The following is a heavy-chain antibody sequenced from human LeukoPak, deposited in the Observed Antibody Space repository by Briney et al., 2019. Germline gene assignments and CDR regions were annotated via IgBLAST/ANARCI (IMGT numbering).Heavy chain of an antibody. J-gene: IGHJ6*03. D-gene: IGHD3-3*01. Sequence: GASVKVSCKASGYTFTSYGISWVRQAPGQGLEWMGWISAYNGNTNYAQKFQGRVTITTDESTSTAYMELSSLRSEDTAVYYCARVTYDFWSGYYAQAPIHYYMDVWGKGTTVTVSS. CDR3: ARVTYDFWSGYYAQAPIHYYMDV. CDR1: GYTFTSYG. V-gene: IGHV1-18*01. CDR2: ISAYNGNT.